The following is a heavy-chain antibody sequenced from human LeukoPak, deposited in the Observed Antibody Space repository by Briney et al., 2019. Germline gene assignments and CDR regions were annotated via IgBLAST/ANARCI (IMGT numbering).Heavy chain of an antibody. V-gene: IGHV3-11*01. D-gene: IGHD3-10*01. Sequence: TGGSLRLSCTGSGVTFEVYYLSWIRQAPGKGLEWISYVSSTGGDKFYADPVKGRFTISRDNARNSLYMEMNDLIAEDTAFYYCARGENGSFDHWGQGTLVIVSS. CDR2: VSSTGGDK. CDR3: ARGENGSFDH. J-gene: IGHJ4*02. CDR1: GVTFEVYY.